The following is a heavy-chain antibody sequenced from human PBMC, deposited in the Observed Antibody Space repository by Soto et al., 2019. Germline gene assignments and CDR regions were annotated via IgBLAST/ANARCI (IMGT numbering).Heavy chain of an antibody. CDR1: GGSISSGDYY. D-gene: IGHD3-22*01. V-gene: IGHV4-31*03. CDR3: VRDYDYDTSRNDAFDI. CDR2: IYSSGST. Sequence: QVQLQESGPGLVKPSQTLSLTCTVSGGSISSGDYYWSWIRHHPGKGLEWIWYIYSSGSTYYNPSLRSRVTISADPSKNQFSLSLSSVTAADTAVYYCVRDYDYDTSRNDAFDIWGQGIMVTVSS. J-gene: IGHJ3*02.